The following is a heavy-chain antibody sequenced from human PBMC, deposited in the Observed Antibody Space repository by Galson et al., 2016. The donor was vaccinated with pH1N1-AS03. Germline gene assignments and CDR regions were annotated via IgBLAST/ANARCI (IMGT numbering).Heavy chain of an antibody. D-gene: IGHD6-19*01. CDR3: ARPLGLLPGGWSLADTTDY. V-gene: IGHV4-39*01. Sequence: LSLTCTVSGGSVTTTSFYWAWIRQPPGKGLEWIGTISYNGDTSYNPSLKSRVTISADTSKNQLSLKLKSVTPADTAVYYFARPLGLLPGGWSLADTTDYWGQGTLVTVSS. J-gene: IGHJ4*02. CDR2: ISYNGDT. CDR1: GGSVTTTSFY.